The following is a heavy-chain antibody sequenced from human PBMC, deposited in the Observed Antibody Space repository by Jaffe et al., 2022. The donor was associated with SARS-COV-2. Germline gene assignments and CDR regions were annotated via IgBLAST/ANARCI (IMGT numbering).Heavy chain of an antibody. CDR2: IKQDGSEK. V-gene: IGHV3-7*03. D-gene: IGHD1-26*01. CDR3: ARAPRGDSGSYYDPKYFDY. J-gene: IGHJ4*02. Sequence: EVQLVESGGGLVQTGGSLRVSCAASGFTFSIHWMNWVRQAPGKGLEWVANIKQDGSEKFYVDSVKGRFTISRDNAKNSVYLQMNSLRPEDTAVYYCARAPRGDSGSYYDPKYFDYWGQGTLVTVSS. CDR1: GFTFSIHW.